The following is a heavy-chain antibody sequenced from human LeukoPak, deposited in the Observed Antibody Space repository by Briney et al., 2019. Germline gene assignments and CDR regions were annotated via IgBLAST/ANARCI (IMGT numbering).Heavy chain of an antibody. Sequence: GGSLRLACAASGFTFSDYYMSWIRQAPGKGLEWVSYISSSGTTIYYADPVKGRFTISRDNAKNSLYLQMNSLRADDTAVYYCARTPRWTYYFDYWGQGTLVTVSS. V-gene: IGHV3-11*01. CDR1: GFTFSDYY. CDR2: ISSSGTTI. D-gene: IGHD4-23*01. CDR3: ARTPRWTYYFDY. J-gene: IGHJ4*02.